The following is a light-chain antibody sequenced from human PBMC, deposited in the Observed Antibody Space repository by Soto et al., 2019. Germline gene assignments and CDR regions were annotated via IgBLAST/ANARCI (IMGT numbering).Light chain of an antibody. CDR1: SSDVGGYNY. CDR2: EVN. CDR3: SSFTSSRTHVV. Sequence: QSALTQPASVSGSPGQSITISCTGTSSDVGGYNYVSWYQQHPGKAPKVMIYEVNNRPSGVSNRFSGSKSGNTASLTISGLPAEDEADYYCSSFTSSRTHVVFGGGTKLTVL. J-gene: IGLJ2*01. V-gene: IGLV2-14*01.